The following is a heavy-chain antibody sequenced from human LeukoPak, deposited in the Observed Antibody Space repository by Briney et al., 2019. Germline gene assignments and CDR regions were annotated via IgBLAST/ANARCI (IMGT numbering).Heavy chain of an antibody. V-gene: IGHV1-69*13. CDR1: GGTFSRYI. CDR3: ARPRYCSGGDCYNNFDY. Sequence: AASVKVSCKASGGTFSRYIISWVRQAPGQGLEWMGGFIPIFATAKYAQKFQGRVTITADESTSTAYMELSSLRSEDTAVYYCARPRYCSGGDCYNNFDYWGQGTLVTVSS. CDR2: FIPIFATA. J-gene: IGHJ4*02. D-gene: IGHD2-15*01.